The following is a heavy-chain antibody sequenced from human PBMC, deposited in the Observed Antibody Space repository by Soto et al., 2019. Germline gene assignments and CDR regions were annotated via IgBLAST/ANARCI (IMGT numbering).Heavy chain of an antibody. CDR1: GGSISSGVYY. CDR3: ARDDSFNSSSYYYYYGMDV. Sequence: SETLSLTSTVSGGSISSGVYYWSWIRQPPGKGLEWIGYIYYSGSTYYNPSLKSRVTISVDTSKNQFSLKLSSVTAADMAVYYCARDDSFNSSSYYYYYGMDVWGQGTTVTVSS. CDR2: IYYSGST. D-gene: IGHD6-6*01. J-gene: IGHJ6*02. V-gene: IGHV4-30-4*01.